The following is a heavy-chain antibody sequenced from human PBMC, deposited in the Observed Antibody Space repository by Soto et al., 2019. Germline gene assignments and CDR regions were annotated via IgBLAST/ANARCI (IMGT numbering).Heavy chain of an antibody. Sequence: ASVKVSCKASGYTFTSYAMHWVRQAPGQRLEWMGWINAGNGNTKYSQKFQGRVTITRDTSASTAYMELSSLRSEDTAVYYCARAPPLYCSGGSGLFAYWSQGTLSSVSS. CDR2: INAGNGNT. J-gene: IGHJ4*02. V-gene: IGHV1-3*01. D-gene: IGHD2-15*01. CDR3: ARAPPLYCSGGSGLFAY. CDR1: GYTFTSYA.